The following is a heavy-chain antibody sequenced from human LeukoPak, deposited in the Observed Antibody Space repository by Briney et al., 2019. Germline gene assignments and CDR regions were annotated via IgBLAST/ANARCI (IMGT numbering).Heavy chain of an antibody. D-gene: IGHD2-15*01. CDR2: IIPSFGTA. CDR1: GGSFSSYA. J-gene: IGHJ6*02. CDR3: ARETICSGSSCYEYSYGMDV. V-gene: IGHV1-69*13. Sequence: SVKVSCTASGGSFSSYAISWVRQAPGQGLEWMGGIIPSFGTANYAQKFQGRVTITADESTSTAYMEMSSLRSEDTRVYFCARETICSGSSCYEYSYGMDVWGQGTTVTVSS.